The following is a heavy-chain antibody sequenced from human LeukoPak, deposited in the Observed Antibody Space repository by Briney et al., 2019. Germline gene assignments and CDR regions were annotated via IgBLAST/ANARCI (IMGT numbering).Heavy chain of an antibody. D-gene: IGHD6-13*01. V-gene: IGHV4-34*01. CDR1: GGSFSGYY. J-gene: IGHJ4*02. CDR3: ARDSSSWFNGGYFDY. CDR2: INHSGST. Sequence: SETLSLTCAVYGGSFSGYYWSWIRQPPGKGLEWIGEINHSGSTNYNPSLKSRVTISVDTSKNQFSLKLSFVTAADTAVYYCARDSSSWFNGGYFDYWGQGTLVTVSS.